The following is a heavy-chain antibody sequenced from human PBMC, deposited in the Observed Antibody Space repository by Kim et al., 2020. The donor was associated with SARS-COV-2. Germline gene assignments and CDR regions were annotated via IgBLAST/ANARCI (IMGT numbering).Heavy chain of an antibody. D-gene: IGHD2-2*01. Sequence: SETLSLTCTVSGGSISSSSYYWGWIRQPPGKGLEWIGSIYYSGSTYYNPSLKSRVTISVDTSKNQFSLKLSSVTAADTAVYYCARHRCCSSTSCLGCDAFDIWGQGTMVTVSS. CDR1: GGSISSSSYY. J-gene: IGHJ3*02. CDR3: ARHRCCSSTSCLGCDAFDI. V-gene: IGHV4-39*01. CDR2: IYYSGST.